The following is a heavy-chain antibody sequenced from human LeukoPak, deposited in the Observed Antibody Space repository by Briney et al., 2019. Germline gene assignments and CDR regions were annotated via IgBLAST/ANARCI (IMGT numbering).Heavy chain of an antibody. CDR3: ATEAYCGGDCYFSY. V-gene: IGHV3-74*01. Sequence: PGGSLRLSCAASGFTFSSYWMHWVRQAPGKGLVWVSRINSDGSSTSYADSVKGRFTISRDNAKNTLYLQMNSLRAEDTAVYYCATEAYCGGDCYFSYWGQGTLVTVSS. CDR1: GFTFSSYW. CDR2: INSDGSST. D-gene: IGHD2-21*02. J-gene: IGHJ4*02.